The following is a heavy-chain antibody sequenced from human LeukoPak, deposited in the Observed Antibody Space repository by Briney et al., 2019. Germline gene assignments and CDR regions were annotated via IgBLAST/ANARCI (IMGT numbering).Heavy chain of an antibody. CDR3: TRFGYIVGATILGYYYMDV. J-gene: IGHJ6*03. V-gene: IGHV4-39*07. CDR1: GGSMNSNNYY. CDR2: IYSSGSA. D-gene: IGHD1-26*01. Sequence: SSETLSLTCTVSGGSMNSNNYYWGWIRQPPGKGLEWIGSIYSSGSASYNPSLKSRVSIVLDTSKNQFSLKVTSVTAADTAVYYCTRFGYIVGATILGYYYMDVWGKGTTVTVSS.